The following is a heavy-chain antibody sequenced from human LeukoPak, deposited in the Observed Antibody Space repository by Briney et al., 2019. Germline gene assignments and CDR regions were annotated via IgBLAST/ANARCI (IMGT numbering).Heavy chain of an antibody. D-gene: IGHD6-19*01. CDR2: ISYSGST. V-gene: IGHV4-59*01. Sequence: SETLSLTCTVSGGSITTYYWNWIRQPPGKGLEWIGYISYSGSTNYNPSLKSRVTISVDTSKNQFSLKLTSVTAADTAVYYCARDQAVSGTAFDYWGQGALVIVSS. CDR1: GGSITTYY. J-gene: IGHJ4*02. CDR3: ARDQAVSGTAFDY.